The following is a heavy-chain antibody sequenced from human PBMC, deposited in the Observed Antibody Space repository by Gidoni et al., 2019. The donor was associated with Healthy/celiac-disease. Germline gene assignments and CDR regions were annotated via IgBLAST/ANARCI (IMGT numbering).Heavy chain of an antibody. Sequence: EVQLVESGGGLVKPGGSLRLSCAASGFTFSSYRMNWVRQAPGKGLEWVSSISSSSSYIYYADSVKGRFTISRDNAKNSLYLQMNSLRAEDTAVYYCASLLTTVTTVSYYYYYGMDVWGQGTTVTVSS. D-gene: IGHD4-17*01. CDR2: ISSSSSYI. V-gene: IGHV3-21*01. CDR1: GFTFSSYR. CDR3: ASLLTTVTTVSYYYYYGMDV. J-gene: IGHJ6*02.